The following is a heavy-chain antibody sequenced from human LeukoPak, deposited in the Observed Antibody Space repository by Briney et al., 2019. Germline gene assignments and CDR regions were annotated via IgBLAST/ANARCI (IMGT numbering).Heavy chain of an antibody. V-gene: IGHV3-30*04. J-gene: IGHJ3*02. CDR3: AREVVVVPAAMGVGAFDI. D-gene: IGHD2-2*01. CDR1: GFTFSSYA. CDR2: ISYDGSNK. Sequence: PGRSLRLSWAASGFTFSSYAMHWVRQAPGKGLEWVAVISYDGSNKYYADSVKGRFTISRDNSKNTLYLQMNSLRAEDTAVYYCAREVVVVPAAMGVGAFDIWGQGTVVTVSS.